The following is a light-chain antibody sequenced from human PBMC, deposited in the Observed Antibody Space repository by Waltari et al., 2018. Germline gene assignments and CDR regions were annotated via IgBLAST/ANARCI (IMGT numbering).Light chain of an antibody. CDR1: QSINNF. J-gene: IGKJ4*01. V-gene: IGKV1-9*01. Sequence: DIQLTQSPSFLSASLGDRVTVTCRASQSINNFLALFQQKPGEAPKLLIHTATTLQRGVPSRFRGTGSGTEFILTISSLQPEDFATYFCQQVNSYPLTFGGGTTVEMK. CDR2: TAT. CDR3: QQVNSYPLT.